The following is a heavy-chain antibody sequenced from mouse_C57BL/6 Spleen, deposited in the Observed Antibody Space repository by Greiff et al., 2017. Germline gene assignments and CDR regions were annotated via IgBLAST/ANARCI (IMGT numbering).Heavy chain of an antibody. CDR3: ARPGTPDAMDY. Sequence: EVHLVESGGGLVKPGGSLKLSCAASGFTFSDYGMHWVRQAPEKGLEWVAYISSGSSTIYYADTVKGRFTISRDNAKNTLFLQMTSLRSEDTAMYYCARPGTPDAMDYWGQGTSVTVSS. CDR1: GFTFSDYG. V-gene: IGHV5-17*01. D-gene: IGHD3-1*01. J-gene: IGHJ4*01. CDR2: ISSGSSTI.